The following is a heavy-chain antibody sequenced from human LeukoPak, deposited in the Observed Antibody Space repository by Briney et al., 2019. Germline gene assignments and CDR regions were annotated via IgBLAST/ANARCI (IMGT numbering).Heavy chain of an antibody. CDR3: ARGKGYDFWSGYSLLYYFDY. D-gene: IGHD3-3*01. CDR2: IYTSGST. Sequence: SETLSLTCTVSGGSINSYYWSWIRQPAGKGLEWIGRIYTSGSTNYNPSLKSRVTMSVDTSKNQFSLKLSSVTAADTAVYYCARGKGYDFWSGYSLLYYFDYWGQGTLVTVSS. V-gene: IGHV4-4*07. J-gene: IGHJ4*02. CDR1: GGSINSYY.